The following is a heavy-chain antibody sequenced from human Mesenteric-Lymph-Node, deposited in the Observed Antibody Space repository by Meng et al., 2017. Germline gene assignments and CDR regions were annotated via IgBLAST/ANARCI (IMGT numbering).Heavy chain of an antibody. CDR1: AYTCTGYY. J-gene: IGHJ4*02. V-gene: IGHV1-2*06. CDR2: TNHDSSRT. Sequence: QVLQVRLGAEVNKPWVTVYVNGKASAYTCTGYYMECQDHGPRQGLEWMGRTNHDSSRTTHEYKFKGRITMNTATSISYVDMGRRRLGADDTAVYYSGKAASGVADYWGQGTLVTVSS. D-gene: IGHD3-3*01. CDR3: GKAASGVADY.